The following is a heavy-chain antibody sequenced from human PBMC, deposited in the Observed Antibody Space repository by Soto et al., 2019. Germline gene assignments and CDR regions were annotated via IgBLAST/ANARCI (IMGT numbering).Heavy chain of an antibody. CDR3: AKGLVSSNCYPGYFDY. J-gene: IGHJ4*02. CDR1: GFTFSNYA. Sequence: EVQLLESGGDLVQPGGSLRLSCAASGFTFSNYAMSWVRQAPGSGLEWVSSISGSGGSTFYTNSVKGRFTISRDNFRNKLYLQRNGWGVEDAALYNGAKGLVSSNCYPGYFDYWAREPWSPSPQ. D-gene: IGHD6-13*01. CDR2: ISGSGGST. V-gene: IGHV3-23*01.